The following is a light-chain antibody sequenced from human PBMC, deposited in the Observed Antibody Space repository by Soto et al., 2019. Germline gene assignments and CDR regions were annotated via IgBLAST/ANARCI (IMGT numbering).Light chain of an antibody. V-gene: IGLV6-57*04. CDR1: SGSIASNY. CDR3: QSYDSSLSAHVV. CDR2: EDN. Sequence: NFMLTQPHSVSESPGKTVTISCTRSSGSIASNYVQWYQQRPGSAPTPVIYEDNERPSGVPDRFSGSKSGTSASLAITGLQAEDEADYYCQSYDSSLSAHVVFGGGTKLTVL. J-gene: IGLJ2*01.